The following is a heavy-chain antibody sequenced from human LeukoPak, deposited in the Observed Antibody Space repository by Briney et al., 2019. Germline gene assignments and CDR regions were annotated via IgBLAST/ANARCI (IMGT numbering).Heavy chain of an antibody. Sequence: PSETLSLTCAVYGGSFSGYYWSWIRQPPGKGLEWIGEINHGGSTNYNPSLKSRVTISVDTSKNQFSLKLSSVTAADTAVYYCARRGGSGVNWFDPWGQGTLVTVSS. D-gene: IGHD3-10*01. V-gene: IGHV4-34*01. J-gene: IGHJ5*02. CDR1: GGSFSGYY. CDR2: INHGGST. CDR3: ARRGGSGVNWFDP.